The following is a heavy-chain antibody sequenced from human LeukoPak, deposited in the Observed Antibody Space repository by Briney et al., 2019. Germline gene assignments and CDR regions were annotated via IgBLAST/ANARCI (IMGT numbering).Heavy chain of an antibody. V-gene: IGHV1-2*02. Sequence: ASVKVSCKASGYTFTGYYMHWVRQAPGQGLEWMGWINPNSGGTNYAQKFQGRVTMTTDTSTSTAYMELRSLRSDDTAVYYCARYPVLRYFDWSRKAQDFDYWGQGTLVTVSS. CDR1: GYTFTGYY. CDR3: ARYPVLRYFDWSRKAQDFDY. D-gene: IGHD3-9*01. J-gene: IGHJ4*02. CDR2: INPNSGGT.